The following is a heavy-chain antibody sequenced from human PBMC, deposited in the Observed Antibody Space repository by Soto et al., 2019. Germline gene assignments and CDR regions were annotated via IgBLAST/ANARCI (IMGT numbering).Heavy chain of an antibody. CDR3: ARAPYSTSWYYYYYGMDV. J-gene: IGHJ6*02. D-gene: IGHD6-13*01. CDR1: GGSFSGYY. CDR2: INHSGST. V-gene: IGHV4-34*01. Sequence: SETLSLTCAVYGGSFSGYYWSWIRQPPGKGLEWIGEINHSGSTNYNPSLKSRVTISVDTSKNQFSLKLSSVTAADTAVYYCARAPYSTSWYYYYYGMDVWGQGTTVTVSS.